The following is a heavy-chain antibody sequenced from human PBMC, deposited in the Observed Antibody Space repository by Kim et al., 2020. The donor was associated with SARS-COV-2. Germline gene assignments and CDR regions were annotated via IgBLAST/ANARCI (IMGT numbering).Heavy chain of an antibody. CDR3: TRSSSSSHGMDV. D-gene: IGHD6-6*01. J-gene: IGHJ6*02. CDR2: IRSKAYGGTT. V-gene: IGHV3-49*04. Sequence: GGSLRLSCTASGFTFGDYAMSWVRQAPGKGLEWVGFIRSKAYGGTTEYAASVKGRFTISRDDSKSIAYLQMNSMKTEDTAVYYCTRSSSSSHGMDVWGQGTTVTVSS. CDR1: GFTFGDYA.